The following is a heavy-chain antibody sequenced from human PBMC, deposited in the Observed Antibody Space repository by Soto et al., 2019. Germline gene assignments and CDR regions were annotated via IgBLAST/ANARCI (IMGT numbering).Heavy chain of an antibody. V-gene: IGHV1-2*04. CDR2: INPNSGTT. CDR1: GYTFTDYY. CDR3: ARVPRGVYYGMDV. D-gene: IGHD3-10*01. J-gene: IGHJ6*02. Sequence: QVQLVQSGAEVKKPGASVKVSCKASGYTFTDYYMHWVRQAPGQRLEWMGWINPNSGTTNYAQKFQGWVTMTRETSITTVYMEVSRLRSDATAVYYCARVPRGVYYGMDVWGQGTTVTVSS.